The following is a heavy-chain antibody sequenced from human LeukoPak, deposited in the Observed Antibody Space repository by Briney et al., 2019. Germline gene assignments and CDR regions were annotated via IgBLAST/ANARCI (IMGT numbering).Heavy chain of an antibody. CDR1: GGSISSYY. CDR3: ASLGGYCTNGVCFNDY. Sequence: SETLSLTCTVSGGSISSYYWSWIRQPPGKGLEWIGYIYYSGSTNYNPFLKSRVTISVDTSKSQFSLKLSSVTAADTAVYYCASLGGYCTNGVCFNDYWGQGTLVTVSS. CDR2: IYYSGST. D-gene: IGHD2-8*01. J-gene: IGHJ4*02. V-gene: IGHV4-59*01.